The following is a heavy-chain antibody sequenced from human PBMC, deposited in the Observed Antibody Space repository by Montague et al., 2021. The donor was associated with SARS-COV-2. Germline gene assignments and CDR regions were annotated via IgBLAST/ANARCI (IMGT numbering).Heavy chain of an antibody. J-gene: IGHJ4*02. V-gene: IGHV4-59*12. Sequence: SETLSLTCPASSASTSGYYWNSIRQPPRKSPVWIGFTYYSVTNKYNPSLKSRLNMSLDTSKNQFSLTLNSVTAADTAIYYCARGTAYAHVYYWGQGAPVTVAS. CDR3: ARGTAYAHVYY. CDR2: TYYSVTN. CDR1: SASTSGYY. D-gene: IGHD2-8*02.